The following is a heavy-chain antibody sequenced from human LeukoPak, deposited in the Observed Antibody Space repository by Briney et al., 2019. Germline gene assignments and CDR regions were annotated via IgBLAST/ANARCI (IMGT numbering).Heavy chain of an antibody. CDR2: ISSGGGT. J-gene: IGHJ6*03. CDR3: ARDPYSGNYGAYYYYYMDV. V-gene: IGHV3-66*01. Sequence: GGSLRLSCAASGFTVNTNYMSWVRQAPGKGLEWVSLISSGGGTYYADSVKGRFTISRDNAKNSLYLQMDSLRVEDTAVYYCARDPYSGNYGAYYYYYMDVWGKGTTVTISS. D-gene: IGHD1-26*01. CDR1: GFTVNTNY.